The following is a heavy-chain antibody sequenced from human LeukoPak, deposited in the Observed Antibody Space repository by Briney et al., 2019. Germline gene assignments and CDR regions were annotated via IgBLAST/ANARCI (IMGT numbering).Heavy chain of an antibody. CDR1: GYTFTSYY. Sequence: ASVKVSCKASGYTFTSYYMHWVRQAPGQGLEWMGIINPSGGSTSYAQKFQGRVTMTRDTSTSTVYMELSSLRSEDTAVYYCARGYYYDSSGYYWRDREHNWFDPWGQGTLVTVSS. CDR3: ARGYYYDSSGYYWRDREHNWFDP. D-gene: IGHD3-22*01. V-gene: IGHV1-46*01. CDR2: INPSGGST. J-gene: IGHJ5*02.